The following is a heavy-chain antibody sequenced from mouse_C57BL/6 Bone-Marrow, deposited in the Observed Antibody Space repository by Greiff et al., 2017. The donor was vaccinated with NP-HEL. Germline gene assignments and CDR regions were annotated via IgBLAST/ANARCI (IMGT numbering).Heavy chain of an antibody. D-gene: IGHD2-4*01. J-gene: IGHJ4*01. CDR1: GYTFTNYW. CDR3: ARCDYDDYAMDY. Sequence: VKLVESGAELVRPGTSVKMSCKASGYTFTNYWIGWAKQRPGHGLEWIGDIYPGGGYTNYNEKFKGKATLTADKSSSTAYMQFSSLTSEDSAIYYCARCDYDDYAMDYWGQGTSVTVSS. V-gene: IGHV1-63*01. CDR2: IYPGGGYT.